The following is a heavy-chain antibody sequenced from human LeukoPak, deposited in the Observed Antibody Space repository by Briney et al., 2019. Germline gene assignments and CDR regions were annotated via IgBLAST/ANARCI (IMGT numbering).Heavy chain of an antibody. Sequence: GGSLRLSCAASGFTFSSYGMSWVRQAPGKGLEWVSAISGSGGSTYYADSVKGRFTISRDNSKNTLYLQMNSLRAEDTAVYYCASIARGFGDSSWFDPWGQGTLVTVSS. D-gene: IGHD3-10*01. J-gene: IGHJ5*02. CDR2: ISGSGGST. CDR1: GFTFSSYG. CDR3: ASIARGFGDSSWFDP. V-gene: IGHV3-23*01.